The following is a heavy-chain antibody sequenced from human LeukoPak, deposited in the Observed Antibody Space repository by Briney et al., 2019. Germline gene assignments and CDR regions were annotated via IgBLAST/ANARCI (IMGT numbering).Heavy chain of an antibody. CDR1: GDSVSSNSAA. V-gene: IGHV6-1*01. D-gene: IGHD6-19*01. J-gene: IGHJ6*02. Sequence: SQTLSLTCAISGDSVSSNSAAWNWIRQSPSRGLEWLGRTYYRSKWYNDYAVSVKSRITINPDTSKNQFSLQLNSVTPEDTAVYYCARDQKWLGEWYYYYGMDVWGQGTTVTVSS. CDR3: ARDQKWLGEWYYYYGMDV. CDR2: TYYRSKWYN.